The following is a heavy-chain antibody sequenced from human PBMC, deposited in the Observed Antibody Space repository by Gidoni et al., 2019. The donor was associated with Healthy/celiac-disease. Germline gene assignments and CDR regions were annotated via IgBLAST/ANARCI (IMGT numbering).Heavy chain of an antibody. V-gene: IGHV3-49*05. J-gene: IGHJ4*02. D-gene: IGHD3-3*02. CDR3: TILRAEDHFWGAIDY. Sequence: EVQLVESGEGLLKPGRSLSSSCTASGFTLGVYAMSWFRQAPGKGLEWVGFIRSKAYGGTTEYAASVKGRFTISRDDSKSIAYLQMNSLKTEDTAVYYCTILRAEDHFWGAIDYWGQGTLVTVSS. CDR1: GFTLGVYA. CDR2: IRSKAYGGTT.